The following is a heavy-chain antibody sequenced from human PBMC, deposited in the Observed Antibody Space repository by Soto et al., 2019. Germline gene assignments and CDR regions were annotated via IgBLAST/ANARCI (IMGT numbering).Heavy chain of an antibody. Sequence: EVQLLESGGGLAQPGVSLRLSCKASGFTFSAHAMNWVRQAPGKGLEWVSGISGSGSSTYDADSAKGRFTISRYNSQNTVYLQMDSLRTEDTAIYYCAKALGLRRPPLTDWGQGILVTVSS. CDR2: ISGSGSST. CDR1: GFTFSAHA. V-gene: IGHV3-23*01. J-gene: IGHJ4*02. CDR3: AKALGLRRPPLTD. D-gene: IGHD3-16*01.